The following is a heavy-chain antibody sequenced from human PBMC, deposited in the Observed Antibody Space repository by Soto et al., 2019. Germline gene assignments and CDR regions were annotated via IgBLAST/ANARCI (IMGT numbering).Heavy chain of an antibody. D-gene: IGHD3-9*01. Sequence: GGSLRLSCAASGFTFSSYAMSWVRQAPGKGLEWVSAISGSGGSTYYADSVKGRFTISRDNSKNTLYLQMNSLRAEDTAVYYCAKDASYDICTGYYRAHVWGQGTTVTVSS. CDR1: GFTFSSYA. J-gene: IGHJ6*02. CDR2: ISGSGGST. CDR3: AKDASYDICTGYYRAHV. V-gene: IGHV3-23*01.